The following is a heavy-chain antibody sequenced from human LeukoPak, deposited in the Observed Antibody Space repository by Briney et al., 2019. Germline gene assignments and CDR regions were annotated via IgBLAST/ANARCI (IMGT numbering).Heavy chain of an antibody. CDR3: AKSRGRVVVVAANGY. V-gene: IGHV3-23*01. J-gene: IGHJ4*02. D-gene: IGHD2-15*01. Sequence: GGSLRLSCAASGFTFSSYAMSWVRQAPGKGLEWVSAISGSGGSTYYADSVKGRFTISRDNSKNTLYLQMNSLRAEDTAVYYCAKSRGRVVVVAANGYWGQGTLVTVSS. CDR2: ISGSGGST. CDR1: GFTFSSYA.